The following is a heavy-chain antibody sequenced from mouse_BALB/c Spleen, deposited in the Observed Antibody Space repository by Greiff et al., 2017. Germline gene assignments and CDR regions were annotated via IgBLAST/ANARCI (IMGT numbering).Heavy chain of an antibody. CDR1: GYAFSSYW. D-gene: IGHD1-1*01. CDR2: IYPGDGDT. Sequence: VQLQQSGAELVRPGSSVKISCKASGYAFSSYWMNWVKQRPGQGLEWIGQIYPGDGDTNYNGKFKGKATLTADKSSSTAYMQLSSLTSEDSAVYFCASHDYGSRGWYFDVWGAGTTVTVSS. V-gene: IGHV1-80*01. CDR3: ASHDYGSRGWYFDV. J-gene: IGHJ1*01.